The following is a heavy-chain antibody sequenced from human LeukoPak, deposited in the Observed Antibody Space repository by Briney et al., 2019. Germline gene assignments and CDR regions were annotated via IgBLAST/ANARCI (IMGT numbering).Heavy chain of an antibody. D-gene: IGHD6-19*01. V-gene: IGHV3-23*01. CDR2: ISNTGGNT. J-gene: IGHJ6*02. CDR1: GFTFSTYA. Sequence: GGSLRLSCAASGFTFSTYAMSWVRQAPGKGLEWVSAISNTGGNTYYADSVKGRFTISRDNSKNTLYLQMNSLRAEDTAVYYCARGRSSGWSRVLENYYYYGMDVWGQGTTVTVSS. CDR3: ARGRSSGWSRVLENYYYYGMDV.